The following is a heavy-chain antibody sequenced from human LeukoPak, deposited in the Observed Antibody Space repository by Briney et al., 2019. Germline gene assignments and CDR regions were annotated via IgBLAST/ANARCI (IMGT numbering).Heavy chain of an antibody. Sequence: GASVKVSCKASGGTFSSYAISWVRQAPGQGLEWMGWISGYSGNTNYAQRLQGRVTMTTDTSTSTAYMELRSLRSDDTAVYYCARRVVSLEAFDIWGQGTIVTVSS. CDR2: ISGYSGNT. V-gene: IGHV1-18*01. CDR3: ARRVVSLEAFDI. CDR1: GGTFSSYA. D-gene: IGHD3-3*01. J-gene: IGHJ3*02.